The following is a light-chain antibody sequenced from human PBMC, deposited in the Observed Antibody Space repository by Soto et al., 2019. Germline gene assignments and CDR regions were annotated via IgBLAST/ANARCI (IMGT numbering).Light chain of an antibody. V-gene: IGKV1-5*03. Sequence: DIQMTQSPSTLSASVGDRVTITFRASQSISSWLAWYQQKPGKAPKLLIYKASSLESGVPSRFRGSGSGTEFTLTISSLQPDDFATYYCQHYNSYSEAFGRGTKVDIK. CDR2: KAS. CDR1: QSISSW. J-gene: IGKJ4*01. CDR3: QHYNSYSEA.